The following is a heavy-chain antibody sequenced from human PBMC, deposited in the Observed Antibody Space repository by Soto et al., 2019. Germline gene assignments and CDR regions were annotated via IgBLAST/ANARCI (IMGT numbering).Heavy chain of an antibody. CDR1: GGTFSSYT. CDR3: ASVSGSLPDAFDI. J-gene: IGHJ3*02. D-gene: IGHD1-26*01. V-gene: IGHV1-69*02. CDR2: IIPILGIA. Sequence: QVQLVQSGAEVKKPGSSVKVSCKASGGTFSSYTISWVRQAPGQGLEWMGRIIPILGIANYAQKFQGRVTITAEKSTSTAYMELSSLRSEDTAVYYCASVSGSLPDAFDIWGQGTMVTVSS.